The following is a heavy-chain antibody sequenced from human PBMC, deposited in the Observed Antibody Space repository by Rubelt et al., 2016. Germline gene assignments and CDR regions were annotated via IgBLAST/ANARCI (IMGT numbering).Heavy chain of an antibody. Sequence: QVQLVQSGAEAKKPGSSVKVSCKASGGTLSSYGISWVRQAPGQGLEWMGRIMLILGMANYAQKLQGRVTITADKSTSTAYMELSSLRSEDTAVYYCATRSNTIMASDNWGQGTLVTVSS. J-gene: IGHJ4*02. CDR2: IMLILGMA. CDR3: ATRSNTIMASDN. V-gene: IGHV1-69*04. D-gene: IGHD5-24*01. CDR1: GGTLSSYG.